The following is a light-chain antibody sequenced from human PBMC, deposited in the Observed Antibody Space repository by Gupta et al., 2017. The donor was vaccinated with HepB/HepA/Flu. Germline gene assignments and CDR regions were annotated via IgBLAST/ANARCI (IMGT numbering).Light chain of an antibody. CDR2: AAS. V-gene: IGKV1D-16*01. Sequence: IQMTHSPSSLSASLADRVSITCRASQGISSWLAWYQQKPEKAPKSLIYAASSWQSGVPSRFSGSGTGTDFTLTISSLQAEDFETYYCQQNNSYPITFGQGTRLEIK. J-gene: IGKJ5*01. CDR3: QQNNSYPIT. CDR1: QGISSW.